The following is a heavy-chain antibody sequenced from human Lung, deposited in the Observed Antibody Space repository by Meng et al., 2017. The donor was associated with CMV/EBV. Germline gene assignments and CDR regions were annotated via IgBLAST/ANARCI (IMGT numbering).Heavy chain of an antibody. V-gene: IGHV3-48*03. J-gene: IGHJ3*02. D-gene: IGHD1-26*01. Sequence: GESLKISCAASGFTFSSYVMNWVRQAPGKGLEWVSYISSSGSTMYYADSVKGRFTISRDNAKNSLYLQMNSLRVEDTAVYYCARRSGSYVNAFDIWGQGPMVTVSS. CDR3: ARRSGSYVNAFDI. CDR1: GFTFSSYV. CDR2: ISSSGSTM.